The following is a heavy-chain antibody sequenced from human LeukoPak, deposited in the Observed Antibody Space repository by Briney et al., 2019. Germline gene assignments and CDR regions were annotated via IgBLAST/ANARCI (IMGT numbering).Heavy chain of an antibody. CDR1: GYTFSDYF. J-gene: IGHJ4*02. D-gene: IGHD1-1*01. Sequence: ASVKVSCKASGYTFSDYFMHWVRQAPGQGLEWMGWINPNSGGTNYAQKFQGRVTMTRDTSISTAYMELSRLTSDDTAVYYCAREQPPWGQGTLVTVSS. V-gene: IGHV1-2*02. CDR3: AREQPP. CDR2: INPNSGGT.